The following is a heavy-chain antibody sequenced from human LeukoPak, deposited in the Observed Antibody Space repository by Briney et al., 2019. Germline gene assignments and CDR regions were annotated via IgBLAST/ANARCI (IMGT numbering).Heavy chain of an antibody. V-gene: IGHV4-59*01. D-gene: IGHD3-3*01. CDR1: GGSISSYY. Sequence: SETLSLTCTVSGGSISSYYWSWIRQPPGKGLEWVGYIYYSGSTNYKPSLKSPVTISVDASKNQFSLKLSSVIAADTAVYYCARVGSGYYDFWSGYLYYYYYMDVWGKGTTVTVSS. CDR3: ARVGSGYYDFWSGYLYYYYYMDV. CDR2: IYYSGST. J-gene: IGHJ6*03.